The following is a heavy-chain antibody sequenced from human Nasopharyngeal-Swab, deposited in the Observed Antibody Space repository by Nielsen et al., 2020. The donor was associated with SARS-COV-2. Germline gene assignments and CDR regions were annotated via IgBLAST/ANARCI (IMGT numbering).Heavy chain of an antibody. V-gene: IGHV3-23*01. Sequence: ETLSLTCTVSGGSISSSSYSWGWIRQPPGKGLEWVSTINNRGDDTHYVDSVRGRFTVSRDNSKNTLYLQMNSLRGEDTAIYYCVKDLAYDEVSWGQGTLVTVSS. CDR2: INNRGDDT. CDR1: GGSISSSSYS. D-gene: IGHD5-12*01. CDR3: VKDLAYDEVS. J-gene: IGHJ5*02.